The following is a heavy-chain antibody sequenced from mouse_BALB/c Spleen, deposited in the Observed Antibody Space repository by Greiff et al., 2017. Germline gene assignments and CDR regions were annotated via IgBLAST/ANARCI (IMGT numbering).Heavy chain of an antibody. CDR2: IYPSDSYT. J-gene: IGHJ2*01. CDR1: GYTFTSYW. Sequence: QVQLQQPGAELVRPGASVKLSCKASGYTFTSYWINWVKQRPGQGLEWIGNIYPSDSYTNYNQKFKDKATLTVDKSSSTAYMQLSSPTSEDSAVYYCTGGYEYYFDYWGQGTTLTVSS. D-gene: IGHD3-1*01. CDR3: TGGYEYYFDY. V-gene: IGHV1-69*02.